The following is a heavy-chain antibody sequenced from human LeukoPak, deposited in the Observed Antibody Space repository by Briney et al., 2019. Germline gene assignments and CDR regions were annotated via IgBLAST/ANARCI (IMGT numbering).Heavy chain of an antibody. CDR2: IKEDESAK. V-gene: IGHV3-7*01. CDR3: ARAVDVADY. Sequence: GGSLRLSCVASGFIFTDHWMGWVRQAPGKGLYWVANIKEDESAKFYADSVRGGFTISRDNAKNSVYLEMNNLRVEDTAVYYCARAVDVADYWGRGTLVTVSS. CDR1: GFIFTDHW. D-gene: IGHD3-16*01. J-gene: IGHJ4*02.